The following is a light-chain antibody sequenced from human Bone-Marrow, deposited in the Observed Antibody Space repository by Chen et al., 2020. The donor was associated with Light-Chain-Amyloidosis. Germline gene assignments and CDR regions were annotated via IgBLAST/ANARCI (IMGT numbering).Light chain of an antibody. CDR1: SGSIATNY. CDR2: EDD. V-gene: IGLV6-57*01. Sequence: NFMLTQPHSVSESPGKTVIISCTRSSGSIATNYVQWYQQRPGSSPTTVISEDDQRPSGVPDPFSGSVEKSSNSGSRTSSGLKTEDDADCYCQACQGSDQGVCGGGSKVTVL. J-gene: IGLJ3*02. CDR3: QACQGSDQGV.